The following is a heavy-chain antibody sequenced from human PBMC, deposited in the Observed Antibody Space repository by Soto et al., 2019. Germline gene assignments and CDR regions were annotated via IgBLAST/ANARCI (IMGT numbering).Heavy chain of an antibody. V-gene: IGHV3-15*01. J-gene: IGHJ4*02. CDR2: IKSKTDGERT. Sequence: GGSLRLSCAASGFSFSNAWMSWVRQAPGKGLEWVGRIKSKTDGERTDYAAPGKGRFTISRDDSKSTVYLQMNSLEPEDTAIYYCITDSVSVARDFWSGFFVHWGQGTLVTVSS. CDR3: ITDSVSVARDFWSGFFVH. D-gene: IGHD3-3*01. CDR1: GFSFSNAW.